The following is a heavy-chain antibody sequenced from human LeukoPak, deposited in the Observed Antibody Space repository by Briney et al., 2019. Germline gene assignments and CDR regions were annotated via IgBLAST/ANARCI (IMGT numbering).Heavy chain of an antibody. CDR2: IIPILGIA. CDR1: GYTFTDYY. CDR3: ARGIGGSGDY. D-gene: IGHD3-10*01. V-gene: IGHV1-69*04. J-gene: IGHJ4*02. Sequence: GASVKVSCKAFGYTFTDYYIQWVRQAPGQGLEWMGRIIPILGIANYAQKFQGRVTITADKSTSTAYMELSSLRSEDTAVYYCARGIGGSGDYWGQGTLVTVSS.